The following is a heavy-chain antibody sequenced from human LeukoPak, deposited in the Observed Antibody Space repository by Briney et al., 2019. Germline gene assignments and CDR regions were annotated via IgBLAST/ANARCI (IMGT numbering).Heavy chain of an antibody. J-gene: IGHJ5*02. CDR1: GFTFSSYA. V-gene: IGHV3-23*01. Sequence: PGGSLRLSCAASGFTFSSYAMSWVRQAPGKGLEWFSSISGSGGSTYYADSVKGRCTISRDNSKNTLYLQMNSLRAEDTAVYYCARGGSSWYAVWFDPWGQGTLVTVSS. CDR3: ARGGSSWYAVWFDP. D-gene: IGHD6-13*01. CDR2: ISGSGGST.